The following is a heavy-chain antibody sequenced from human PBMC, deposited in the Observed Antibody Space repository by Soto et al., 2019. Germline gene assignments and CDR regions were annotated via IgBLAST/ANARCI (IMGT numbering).Heavy chain of an antibody. CDR1: GFSFSSYA. CDR2: ISTSGGDS. V-gene: IGHV3-23*01. Sequence: GGSLRLSCAASGFSFSSYAMSWVRQAPGKGLEWVSAISTSGGDSYHADSCKGRLHISRANSKNTLYLQMNSLRVEDTAIYYCAKDRGYSGYDLAYWGQGTLVTVSS. D-gene: IGHD5-12*01. CDR3: AKDRGYSGYDLAY. J-gene: IGHJ4*02.